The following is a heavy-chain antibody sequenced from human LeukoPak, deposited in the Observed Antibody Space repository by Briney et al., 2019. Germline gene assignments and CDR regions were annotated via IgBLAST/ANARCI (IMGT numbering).Heavy chain of an antibody. CDR2: INGNSGGT. Sequence: ASVKVSCKASGYKFVNYYIHWVRQAPGQGLEWLGWINGNSGGTNSAQKFQGRLTLTRDMSITTAYMELSSLTSDDAAVYYCARANDLWYYAQRGQGTLITVSS. J-gene: IGHJ4*02. D-gene: IGHD2-2*01. CDR3: ARANDLWYYAQ. CDR1: GYKFVNYY. V-gene: IGHV1-2*02.